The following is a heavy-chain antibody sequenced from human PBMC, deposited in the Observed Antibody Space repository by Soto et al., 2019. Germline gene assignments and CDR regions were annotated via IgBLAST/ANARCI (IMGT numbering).Heavy chain of an antibody. CDR1: GYSFTSYW. V-gene: IGHV5-10-1*01. CDR3: ARVVTDCSSTSCYGGYYGMDV. D-gene: IGHD2-2*01. CDR2: IDPSDSYT. Sequence: PGESLKISXKGSGYSFTSYWISWVRQMPGKGLEWMGRIDPSDSYTNYSPSFQGHVTISADKSISTAYLQWSSLKASDTAMYYCARVVTDCSSTSCYGGYYGMDVWGQGTTVTVSS. J-gene: IGHJ6*02.